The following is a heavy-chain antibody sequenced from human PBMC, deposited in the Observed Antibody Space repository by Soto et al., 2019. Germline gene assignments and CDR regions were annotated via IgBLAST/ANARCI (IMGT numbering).Heavy chain of an antibody. CDR3: CNTRV. V-gene: IGHV3-7*01. CDR1: GFSISDYW. D-gene: IGHD2-15*01. CDR2: INEDGSEE. Sequence: EVQMVESGGGLVQPGGSLRLSCAASGFSISDYWMSWVRQAPGKGLEWVGNINEDGSEENYVDSVKGRFTISRDNARNSLYLQMNGVRVEVSAVYYCCNTRVGGQGTRVTVS. J-gene: IGHJ4*02.